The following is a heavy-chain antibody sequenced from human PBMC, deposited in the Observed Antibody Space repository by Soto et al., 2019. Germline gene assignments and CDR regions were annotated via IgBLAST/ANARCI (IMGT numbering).Heavy chain of an antibody. D-gene: IGHD6-13*01. J-gene: IGHJ6*02. Sequence: ASVKVSCKVSGYTLTELSMHWVRQAPGKGLEWMGGFDPEDGETIYAQKFQGRVTMTEDTSTDTAYMELSSLGSEDTAVYYCATNTWKGFQLVYYYYGMDVWGQGTTVTVSS. CDR2: FDPEDGET. CDR1: GYTLTELS. V-gene: IGHV1-24*01. CDR3: ATNTWKGFQLVYYYYGMDV.